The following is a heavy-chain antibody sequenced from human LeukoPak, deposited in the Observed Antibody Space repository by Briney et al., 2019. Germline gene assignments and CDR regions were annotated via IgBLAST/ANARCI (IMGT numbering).Heavy chain of an antibody. CDR3: ARGEVAVQYYFES. V-gene: IGHV3-23*01. J-gene: IGHJ4*02. Sequence: GGSLRLSCAASGFTITNYAMGWVRQGPGKGLEWVSGLSTSPRYADSVRGRFTVSRDHSTNTLYLQMNRLRAEDTAVYYCARGEVAVQYYFESWGQGTLVTVSS. CDR1: GFTITNYA. CDR2: LSTSPR. D-gene: IGHD3-22*01.